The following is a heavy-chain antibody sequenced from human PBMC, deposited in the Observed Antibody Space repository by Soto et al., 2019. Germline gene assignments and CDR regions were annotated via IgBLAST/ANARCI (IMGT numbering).Heavy chain of an antibody. Sequence: GGSLRLSCAASGFTFSSYAMSWVRQAPGKGLEWVSAISGSGGSTYYADSVKGRFTISRDNSKNTLYLQMNSLRAEDTAVYYCAKEVVVWGSYRSYYFDYWGQGTLVTVSS. V-gene: IGHV3-23*01. CDR3: AKEVVVWGSYRSYYFDY. J-gene: IGHJ4*02. D-gene: IGHD3-16*02. CDR2: ISGSGGST. CDR1: GFTFSSYA.